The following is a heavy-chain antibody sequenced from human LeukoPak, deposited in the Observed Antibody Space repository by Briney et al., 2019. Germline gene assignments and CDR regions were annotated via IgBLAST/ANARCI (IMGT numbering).Heavy chain of an antibody. J-gene: IGHJ6*03. V-gene: IGHV3-7*01. CDR1: GFTFSSYA. CDR3: ASRTPNCSSTSCRYYYYYYMDV. Sequence: GGSLRLSCAASGFTFSSYAMHWVRQAPGKGLEWVANIKQDGSEKYYVDSVKGRFTISRDNAKNSLYLQMNSLRAEDTAVYYCASRTPNCSSTSCRYYYYYYMDVWGKGTTVTVSS. D-gene: IGHD2-2*01. CDR2: IKQDGSEK.